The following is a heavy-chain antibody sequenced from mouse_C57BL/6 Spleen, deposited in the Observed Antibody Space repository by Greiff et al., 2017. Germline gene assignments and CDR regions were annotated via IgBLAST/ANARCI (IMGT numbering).Heavy chain of an antibody. CDR2: IYPGDGDT. Sequence: VQLQQSGAELVKPGASVKISCKASGYAFSSYWMNWVKQRPGQGLEWIGQIYPGDGDTNYNGKFKGKATLTADKSSSTAYMQLSSLTSEDSAVYFCARVYGSSLAWFAYWGQGTLVTVSA. V-gene: IGHV1-80*01. D-gene: IGHD1-1*01. CDR3: ARVYGSSLAWFAY. J-gene: IGHJ3*01. CDR1: GYAFSSYW.